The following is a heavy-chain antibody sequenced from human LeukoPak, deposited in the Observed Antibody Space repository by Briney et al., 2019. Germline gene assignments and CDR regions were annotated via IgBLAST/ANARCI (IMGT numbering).Heavy chain of an antibody. CDR1: GGSISSGDYY. CDR3: AREVSRWPYYYDY. Sequence: PSQTLSLTCTVSGGSISSGDYYWSWIRQPPGKGLEWIGYIYYSGSTYYNPSLKSRVTISVDTSKNQFSLKLSSVTAADTAVYYCAREVSRWPYYYDYWGQGTLVTVSS. D-gene: IGHD4-23*01. CDR2: IYYSGST. J-gene: IGHJ4*02. V-gene: IGHV4-30-4*01.